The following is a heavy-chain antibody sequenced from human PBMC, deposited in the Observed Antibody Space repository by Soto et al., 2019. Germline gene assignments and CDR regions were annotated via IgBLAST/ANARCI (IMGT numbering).Heavy chain of an antibody. D-gene: IGHD3-10*01. CDR3: ARALVVSGPFDS. CDR2: ISGYNGNT. Sequence: QVQLVQSGAEVKKPGASVKVSCKASGYTFTSYGISWVRQAPGQGLEWMGWISGYNGNTHDAQKLXGXLTMTTDSSTSTAYMALRSLRSDDTAVYYFARALVVSGPFDSWGQGTLVTVSS. V-gene: IGHV1-18*01. CDR1: GYTFTSYG. J-gene: IGHJ4*02.